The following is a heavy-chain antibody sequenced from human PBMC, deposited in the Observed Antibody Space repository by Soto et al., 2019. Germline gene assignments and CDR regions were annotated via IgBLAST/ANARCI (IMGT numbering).Heavy chain of an antibody. Sequence: QVQLVESGGGVVQPGRSQRLSCAASGFSFSRYGMHWVRQAPGKGLEWVSVIWYDGSNKYYADSVMGRFSISRDNSKNTLYLQMNSLRFEDTAVYYCARDSVLLSYGLPSHWVQGALVTVSS. D-gene: IGHD4-17*01. CDR2: IWYDGSNK. J-gene: IGHJ4*02. CDR3: ARDSVLLSYGLPSH. CDR1: GFSFSRYG. V-gene: IGHV3-33*01.